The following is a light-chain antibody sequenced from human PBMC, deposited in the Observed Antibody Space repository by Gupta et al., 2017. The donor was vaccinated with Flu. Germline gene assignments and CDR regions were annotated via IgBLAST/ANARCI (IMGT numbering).Light chain of an antibody. J-gene: IGLJ3*02. V-gene: IGLV1-44*01. CDR2: SNI. CDR3: ATWDDSRSCRV. CDR1: NSNIGGKT. Sequence: QSVLTQPPSVSGTPGQRVTISCSGTNSNIGGKTVNWYQQFPGAAPNLLIYSNINRPSGVPERFSGSKSGTSASLAISGLQSEDEADYFCATWDDSRSCRVFGGGTRLTVL.